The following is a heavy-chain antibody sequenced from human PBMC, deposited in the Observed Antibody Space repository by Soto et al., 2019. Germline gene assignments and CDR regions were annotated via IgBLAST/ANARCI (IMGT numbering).Heavy chain of an antibody. V-gene: IGHV1-18*04. J-gene: IGHJ6*02. CDR3: ARVEIGSNEYYYYGMDV. Sequence: QVQLVQSGAEVKKPGASVKVSCKASGYTFTSYGISWVRQAPGQGLEWMGWISAYNGNTNYAQKLQARVTMTTDTSTSTAYMELRSLRSDDTAVYYCARVEIGSNEYYYYGMDVWGQGTTVTVSS. CDR1: GYTFTSYG. D-gene: IGHD1-1*01. CDR2: ISAYNGNT.